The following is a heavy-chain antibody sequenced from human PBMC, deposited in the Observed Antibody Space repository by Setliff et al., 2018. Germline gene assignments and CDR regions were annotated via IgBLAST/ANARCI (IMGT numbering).Heavy chain of an antibody. D-gene: IGHD5-18*01. V-gene: IGHV1-69*05. J-gene: IGHJ6*03. Sequence: ASVKVSCKASGGTFSSYGISWVRLAPGQGLEWMGGTIPIFGTTNYAQKFQGRVTIITDESTSTAYMELSSLTSADTAVYYCAREGVDTRSSTDYRYYMDVWG. CDR3: AREGVDTRSSTDYRYYMDV. CDR2: TIPIFGTT. CDR1: GGTFSSYG.